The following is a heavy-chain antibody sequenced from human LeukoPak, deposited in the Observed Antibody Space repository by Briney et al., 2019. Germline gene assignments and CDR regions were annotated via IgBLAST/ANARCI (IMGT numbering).Heavy chain of an antibody. D-gene: IGHD4-11*01. CDR1: GGSISSGGYS. Sequence: PSETLSLTCAVSGGSISSGGYSWSWIRQPPGKGLEWIGYIYHSGSTYYNPSLKSRVTISVDRSKNQFSLKLSSVTAADTAVYYCARGNYGPFDYWGQGTLATVSS. V-gene: IGHV4-30-2*01. CDR2: IYHSGST. CDR3: ARGNYGPFDY. J-gene: IGHJ4*02.